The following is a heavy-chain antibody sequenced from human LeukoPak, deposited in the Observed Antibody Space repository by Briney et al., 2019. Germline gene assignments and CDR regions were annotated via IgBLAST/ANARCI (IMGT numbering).Heavy chain of an antibody. CDR3: ARARGLAAAGTLNY. D-gene: IGHD6-13*01. V-gene: IGHV4-59*12. CDR1: GGSISSYY. J-gene: IGHJ4*02. CDR2: IYYSGST. Sequence: PSETLSLTCTVSGGSISSYYWSWIRQPPGKGLEWIGYIYYSGSTNYNPPLKSRVTISVDKSKNQFSLKLSSVTAADTAVYYCARARGLAAAGTLNYWGQGTLVTVSS.